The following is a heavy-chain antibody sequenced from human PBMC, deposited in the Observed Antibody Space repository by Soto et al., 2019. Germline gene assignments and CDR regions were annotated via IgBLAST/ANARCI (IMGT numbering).Heavy chain of an antibody. Sequence: QVQLVESGGGVVQPGRSLRLSCAASGFTFSSYGMHWVRQAPGKGLEWVAVISHDGGNIDYVESVKGRFSVSRDNSKNTLYLQMNSLRGADTAVYYCAKDPGPGIFGVLGYYGMDVWGQGTRVTVSS. J-gene: IGHJ6*02. CDR3: AKDPGPGIFGVLGYYGMDV. V-gene: IGHV3-30*18. D-gene: IGHD3-3*01. CDR2: ISHDGGNI. CDR1: GFTFSSYG.